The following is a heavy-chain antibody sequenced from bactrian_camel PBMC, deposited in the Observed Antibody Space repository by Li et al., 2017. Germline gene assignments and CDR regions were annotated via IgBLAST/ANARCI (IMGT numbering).Heavy chain of an antibody. CDR2: LHTDDGFS. V-gene: IGHV3S35*01. D-gene: IGHD4*01. Sequence: VQLVESGGGSVQVGGSLRLSCVVSGLAFSSICMAWFRQAPGKEREGVSFLHTDDGFSGYAANVKGRFTISSDKARHTANLQMTSLKLDDTAMYYCKAESAIEDEYAECPDLWGQGTQVTVS. CDR1: GLAFSSIC. J-gene: IGHJ4*01. CDR3: KAESAIEDEYAECPDL.